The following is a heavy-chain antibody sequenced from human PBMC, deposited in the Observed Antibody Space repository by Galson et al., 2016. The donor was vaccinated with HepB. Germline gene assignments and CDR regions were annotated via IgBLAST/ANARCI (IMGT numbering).Heavy chain of an antibody. CDR3: ARGLWSTSGGPTPRHAFDI. CDR2: ISDTSSYT. CDR1: GFRFRDYY. Sequence: SLRLSCAASGFRFRDYYMSWVRQAPGKGPEWVSYISDTSSYTHEADSVKGRFTISRDNDKNSLYLQMNSLRPEDTAMYYCARGLWSTSGGPTPRHAFDIWGQGTMVTVSS. D-gene: IGHD2-21*01. J-gene: IGHJ3*02. V-gene: IGHV3-11*05.